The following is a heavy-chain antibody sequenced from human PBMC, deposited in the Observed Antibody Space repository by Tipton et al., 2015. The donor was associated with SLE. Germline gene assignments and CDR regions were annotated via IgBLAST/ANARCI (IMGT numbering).Heavy chain of an antibody. CDR1: GFTFSSYA. Sequence: SLRLSCAASGFTFSSYAMHWVRQAPGKGLEYVSAISSNGGSTYYANSVKGRFTISRDNSKNTLYLQMGSLRAEDMAVYYCARGRAINYDFWSGYSSFDYWGQRTLVTVSS. D-gene: IGHD3-3*01. CDR2: ISSNGGST. V-gene: IGHV3-64*01. J-gene: IGHJ4*02. CDR3: ARGRAINYDFWSGYSSFDY.